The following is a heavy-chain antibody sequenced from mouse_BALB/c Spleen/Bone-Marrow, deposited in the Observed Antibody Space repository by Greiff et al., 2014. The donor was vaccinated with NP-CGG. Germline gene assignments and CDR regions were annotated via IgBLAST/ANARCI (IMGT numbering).Heavy chain of an antibody. Sequence: VQLKESGAELVKPGASVKLSCTASGFNIKDTYMHWVKQRPEQGLEWIGRIDPANGNTKYDPKFQGKATITADTSSNTAYLQRSSLTSEDTAVYYCARVKLWSYAMDYWGQGTSVTVSS. V-gene: IGHV14-3*02. CDR3: ARVKLWSYAMDY. CDR2: IDPANGNT. D-gene: IGHD1-1*02. CDR1: GFNIKDTY. J-gene: IGHJ4*01.